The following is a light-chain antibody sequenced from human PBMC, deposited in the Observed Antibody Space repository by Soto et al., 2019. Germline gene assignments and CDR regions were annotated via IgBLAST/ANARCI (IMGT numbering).Light chain of an antibody. CDR3: TSYTSSGTYV. V-gene: IGLV2-14*01. Sequence: QSALTQPASVSGTPGQSINISCTGTSSDVGGYNYVSWHQQHPGKAPKLTIYDVSSRPSGVSNRFSASKSGNTASLTISGLQAEDEADYYCTSYTSSGTYVFGTGTKVTVL. CDR1: SSDVGGYNY. CDR2: DVS. J-gene: IGLJ1*01.